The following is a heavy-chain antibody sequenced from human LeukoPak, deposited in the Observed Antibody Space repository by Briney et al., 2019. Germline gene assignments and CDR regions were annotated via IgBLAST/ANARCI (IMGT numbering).Heavy chain of an antibody. V-gene: IGHV4-39*01. D-gene: IGHD3-3*01. J-gene: IGHJ4*02. CDR1: GGSISSSSYY. CDR3: ATPRADLIGPSDFDY. Sequence: SETLSLTCTVSGGSISSSSYYWGWIRQPPGKGLEWIGSICYSGSTYYNPSLKSRVTISVDTSKNQFSLKLSSVTAADTAVYYCATPRADLIGPSDFDYWGQGTLVTVSS. CDR2: ICYSGST.